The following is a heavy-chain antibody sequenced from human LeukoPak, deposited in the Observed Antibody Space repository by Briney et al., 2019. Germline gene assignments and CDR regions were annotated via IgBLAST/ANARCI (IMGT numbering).Heavy chain of an antibody. CDR2: ISGSGDNT. CDR3: AKSVAIYFYYGLDV. CDR1: GFTFSSYA. Sequence: GGSLRLSCAASGFTFSSYAMSWVRQAPGKGLEWVSGISGSGDNTYYADSVKGRFTISRDNSKNTLYVQVNSLGTEDTAAYYCAKSVAIYFYYGLDVWGQGTTVAVSS. V-gene: IGHV3-23*01. D-gene: IGHD3-3*01. J-gene: IGHJ6*02.